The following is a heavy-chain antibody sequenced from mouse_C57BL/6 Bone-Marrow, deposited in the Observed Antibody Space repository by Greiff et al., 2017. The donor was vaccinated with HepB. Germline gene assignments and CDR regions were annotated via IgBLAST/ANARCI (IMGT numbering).Heavy chain of an antibody. J-gene: IGHJ2*01. CDR2: IWSGGST. D-gene: IGHD6-5*01. Sequence: QVQLQQSGPGLVQPSQSLSITCTASGFSLTSYGVHWVRQSPGKGLEWLGVIWSGGSTDYNAAFIYRLSISKDNSNSHAFFKMNSLQADDTAIYYCDRGARLAGENYFDYWGQGTTLTVSS. V-gene: IGHV2-2*01. CDR3: DRGARLAGENYFDY. CDR1: GFSLTSYG.